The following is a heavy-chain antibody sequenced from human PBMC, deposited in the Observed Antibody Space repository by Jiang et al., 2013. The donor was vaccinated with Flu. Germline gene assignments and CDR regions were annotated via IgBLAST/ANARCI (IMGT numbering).Heavy chain of an antibody. CDR2: IYYSGST. D-gene: IGHD3-10*01. CDR3: ARGYGSGSYYPYYYYGMDV. V-gene: IGHV4-59*01. J-gene: IGHJ6*04. CDR1: GGSISSYY. Sequence: GSGLVKPSETLSLTCTVSGGSISSYYWSWIRQPPGKGLEWIGYIYYSGSTNYNPSLKSRVTISVDTSKNQFSLKLSFVTAADTAVYYCARGYGSGSYYPYYYYGMDVWGKGTTVTVSS.